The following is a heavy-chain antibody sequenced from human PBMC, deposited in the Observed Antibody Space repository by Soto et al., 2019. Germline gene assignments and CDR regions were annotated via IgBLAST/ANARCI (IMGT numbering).Heavy chain of an antibody. CDR2: FSGSSATM. D-gene: IGHD5-12*01. CDR3: ASSGYSGYDFPF. Sequence: GGSLRLSCETSGFTFSSYSMNWVRQAPGKGLEWLAYFSGSSATMYYADSVKGRFTISRDNAKNTLYLQMNSLRDEDTAVYYCASSGYSGYDFPFWGRGTLVTVSS. J-gene: IGHJ4*02. CDR1: GFTFSSYS. V-gene: IGHV3-48*02.